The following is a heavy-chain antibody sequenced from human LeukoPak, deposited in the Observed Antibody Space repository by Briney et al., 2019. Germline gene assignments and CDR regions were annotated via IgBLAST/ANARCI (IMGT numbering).Heavy chain of an antibody. CDR2: IIPIFGTA. D-gene: IGHD3-22*01. CDR1: GGTFSSYA. Sequence: SVKVSCKASGGTFSSYAISWVRQAPGQGLEWMGGIIPIFGTANYAQKFQGRVTITADESTSTAYMELSSLRSEDTAVYYCARASLAGTYYYDSSGYYYFDYWGQGTLVTVSS. CDR3: ARASLAGTYYYDSSGYYYFDY. V-gene: IGHV1-69*13. J-gene: IGHJ4*02.